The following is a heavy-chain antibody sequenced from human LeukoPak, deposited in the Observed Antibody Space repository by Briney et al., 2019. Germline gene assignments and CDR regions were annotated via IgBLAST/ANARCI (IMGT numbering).Heavy chain of an antibody. Sequence: SVKVSCKASGGTFSSYAVSWVRQAPGQGLEWMGGIIPIFGTANYAQKFQGRVTITTDESTSTAYMELSSLRSEDTAVYYCARGVPAAIAFDIWGQGTMVTVSS. CDR3: ARGVPAAIAFDI. CDR2: IIPIFGTA. V-gene: IGHV1-69*05. CDR1: GGTFSSYA. J-gene: IGHJ3*02. D-gene: IGHD2-2*01.